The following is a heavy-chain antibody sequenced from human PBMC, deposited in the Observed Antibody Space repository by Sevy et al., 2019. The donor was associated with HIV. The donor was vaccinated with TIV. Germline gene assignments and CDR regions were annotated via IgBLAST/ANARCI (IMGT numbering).Heavy chain of an antibody. J-gene: IGHJ6*03. D-gene: IGHD6-6*01. CDR2: ISAYNGNT. CDR3: ARVSPARIAARRDYYYYMDV. V-gene: IGHV1-18*01. Sequence: ASVKVSCKASGYTFTSYGISWVRQAPGQGLEWMGWISAYNGNTNYAQKLQGRVTMTTDTSTSTAYMELRSLRSDDTAGYYCARVSPARIAARRDYYYYMDVWGKGTTVTVSS. CDR1: GYTFTSYG.